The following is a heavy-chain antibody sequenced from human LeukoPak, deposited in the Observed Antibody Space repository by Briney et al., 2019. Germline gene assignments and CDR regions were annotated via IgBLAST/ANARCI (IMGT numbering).Heavy chain of an antibody. J-gene: IGHJ4*02. V-gene: IGHV1-2*02. CDR2: INPNSGGT. Sequence: ASVKVSCKASGYTFTGYYMHWVRQAPGQGLEWMGWINPNSGGTNYAQKFQGRVTMTRDTSISTAYMELSRLRSDDTAVYYCARHLLYRGAHYFDYWGQGTLVTVSS. D-gene: IGHD2-8*01. CDR3: ARHLLYRGAHYFDY. CDR1: GYTFTGYY.